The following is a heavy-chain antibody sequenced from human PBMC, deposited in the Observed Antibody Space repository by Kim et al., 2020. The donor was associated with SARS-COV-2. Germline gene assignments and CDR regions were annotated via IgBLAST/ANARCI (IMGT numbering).Heavy chain of an antibody. Sequence: GGSLRLSCVASGFTFSTSWMNWVRQAPGKGLEWVATISQDGTAGFYVDSLKGRFTISRDNAKHSLFLQMNSLRVEDTAVYYCVKYSRASDYWGQGTLVTV. D-gene: IGHD1-26*01. J-gene: IGHJ4*02. CDR3: VKYSRASDY. V-gene: IGHV3-7*01. CDR1: GFTFSTSW. CDR2: ISQDGTAG.